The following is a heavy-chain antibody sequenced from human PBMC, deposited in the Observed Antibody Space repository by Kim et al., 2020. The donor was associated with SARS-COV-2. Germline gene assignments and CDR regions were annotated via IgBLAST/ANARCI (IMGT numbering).Heavy chain of an antibody. CDR1: GGSFSGYY. D-gene: IGHD3-10*01. V-gene: IGHV4-34*01. Sequence: SETLSLTCAVYGGSFSGYYWSWIRQPPGKGLEWIGEINHSGSTNYNPSLKSRVTISVDTSKNQFSLKLSSVTAADTAVYYCATLWTHPWAFRGVTKTTIPYDYWGQRTLVTVSS. CDR3: ATLWTHPWAFRGVTKTTIPYDY. CDR2: INHSGST. J-gene: IGHJ4*02.